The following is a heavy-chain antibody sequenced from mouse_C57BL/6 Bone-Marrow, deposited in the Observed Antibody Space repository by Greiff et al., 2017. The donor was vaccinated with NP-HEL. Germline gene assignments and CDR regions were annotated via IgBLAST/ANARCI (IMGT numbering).Heavy chain of an antibody. J-gene: IGHJ4*01. CDR2: IDPENGDT. Sequence: EVQLQQSGAELVRPGASVKLSCTASGFNIKDDYLHWVKQRPEQGLEWIGWIDPENGDTEYASKFQGKATITAATSSNTAYLQLSSLTFEDTAVYGCTAGVSDPYTMDNWGQGTAVAVSA. CDR3: TAGVSDPYTMDN. V-gene: IGHV14-4*01. CDR1: GFNIKDDY. D-gene: IGHD2-13*01.